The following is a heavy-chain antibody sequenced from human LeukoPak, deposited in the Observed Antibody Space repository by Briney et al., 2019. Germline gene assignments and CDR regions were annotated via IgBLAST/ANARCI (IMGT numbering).Heavy chain of an antibody. D-gene: IGHD2-15*01. CDR3: ASEGYCSGGSCYSVDAFDI. J-gene: IGHJ3*02. CDR1: GGSISSGGYY. CDR2: IYYSGNT. V-gene: IGHV4-31*03. Sequence: PSETLSLTCSVSGGSISSGGYYWSWIRQHPGKGLEWIGYIYYSGNTYYNPSLKSRVTISLDTSKNQFSLKLSSVTAADTAVYYCASEGYCSGGSCYSVDAFDIWGQGTMVTVSS.